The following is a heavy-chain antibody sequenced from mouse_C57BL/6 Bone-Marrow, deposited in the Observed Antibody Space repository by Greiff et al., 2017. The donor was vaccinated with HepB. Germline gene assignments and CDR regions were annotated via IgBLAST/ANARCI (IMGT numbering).Heavy chain of an antibody. CDR1: GYTFTDYY. V-gene: IGHV1-19*01. D-gene: IGHD1-1*01. J-gene: IGHJ1*03. Sequence: VQLQQSGPVLVKPGASVKMSCKASGYTFTDYYMNWVKQSHGKSLEWIGVINPYNGGTSYNQKFKGKATSTVDKSSSTAYMELNSLTSEDSAVYYCAAITTVVAHWYFDVWGTGTTVTVSS. CDR3: AAITTVVAHWYFDV. CDR2: INPYNGGT.